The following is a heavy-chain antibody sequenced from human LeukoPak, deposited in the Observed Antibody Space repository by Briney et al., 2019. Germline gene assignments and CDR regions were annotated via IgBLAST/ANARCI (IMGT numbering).Heavy chain of an antibody. CDR1: GGXISSSTYH. CDR3: ARHPTTPDY. CDR2: IYYTGLT. Sequence: SETLSLTCAVSGGXISSSTYHWGWIRQAPGRGLEWIGTIYYTGLTYYSPSLSSRVTISLDTSRNHFSLKLTSVTAADTAVYFCARHPTTPDYWGQGTLVTVSS. D-gene: IGHD1-14*01. V-gene: IGHV4-39*01. J-gene: IGHJ4*02.